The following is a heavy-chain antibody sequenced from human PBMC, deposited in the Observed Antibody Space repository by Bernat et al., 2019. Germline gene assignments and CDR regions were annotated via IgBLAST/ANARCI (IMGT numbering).Heavy chain of an antibody. CDR2: IYSGGSS. J-gene: IGHJ3*02. CDR1: GFTVSSNY. V-gene: IGHV3-53*02. Sequence: EVQLVETGGGLIQPGGSLRLSCAASGFTVSSNYMSWVRQAPGKGLEWVSVIYSGGSSYYADSVKGRFTISRDNSKNTLYLQTDSLRAEDTAVYYCAKAVGSRDGYNLDAFDIWGQGAMVTVSS. CDR3: AKAVGSRDGYNLDAFDI. D-gene: IGHD5-24*01.